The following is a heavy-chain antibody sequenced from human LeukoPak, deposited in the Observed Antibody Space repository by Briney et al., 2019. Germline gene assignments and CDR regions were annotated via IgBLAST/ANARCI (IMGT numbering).Heavy chain of an antibody. CDR3: ARLGIVVVPAAIVAGWFDP. Sequence: GESLKISCQGSGYSFTSYWIGWVRQMPGKGLEWMGIIYPGDSDTRYSPSFQGQVTISADKSISTAYLQWSSLKASDTAMYYCARLGIVVVPAAIVAGWFDPWGQGTLVTVSS. CDR1: GYSFTSYW. D-gene: IGHD2-2*03. CDR2: IYPGDSDT. J-gene: IGHJ5*02. V-gene: IGHV5-51*01.